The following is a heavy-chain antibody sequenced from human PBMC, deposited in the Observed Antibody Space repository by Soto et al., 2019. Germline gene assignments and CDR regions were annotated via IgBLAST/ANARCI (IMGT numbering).Heavy chain of an antibody. Sequence: GGSLRLSCVGSGFTFSRYGMHWLRQAPGEGLEWMAVIVNDGSDRDYAASVAGRFTISRDNSKNTLYLQMDNLGVDDTAMYYCARDDDYEANGLDYWGQGTLVTVSS. CDR2: IVNDGSDR. V-gene: IGHV3-33*01. D-gene: IGHD4-17*01. CDR1: GFTFSRYG. J-gene: IGHJ4*02. CDR3: ARDDDYEANGLDY.